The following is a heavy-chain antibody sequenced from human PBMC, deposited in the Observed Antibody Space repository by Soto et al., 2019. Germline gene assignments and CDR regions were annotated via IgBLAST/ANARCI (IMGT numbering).Heavy chain of an antibody. CDR2: ISYDGSNK. CDR3: AKDRGGSGSFDY. J-gene: IGHJ4*02. CDR1: GFIFSNYG. D-gene: IGHD3-10*01. Sequence: QVQLVESGGGVVQPGRSLRLSCTASGFIFSNYGIHWVRQAPGKGLEWVAVISYDGSNKYFADSVKGRFTISRDKSKNTVSLQMNSLRAEDTAVYYCAKDRGGSGSFDYWGQGTLVTVSS. V-gene: IGHV3-30*18.